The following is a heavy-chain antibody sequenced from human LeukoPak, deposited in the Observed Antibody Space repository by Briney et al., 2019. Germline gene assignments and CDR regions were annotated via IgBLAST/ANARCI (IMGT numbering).Heavy chain of an antibody. CDR3: ARLSRGDGHNWTPPHLGY. CDR1: GYSLTSYW. J-gene: IGHJ4*02. D-gene: IGHD5-24*01. V-gene: IGHV5-51*01. Sequence: LGESLKISCKGSGYSLTSYWIGWVRQMPGKGLEWMGIIYPGDSDTRYSPSFQGQVTISADKSISTAYLQWSSLKASDTAMYYCARLSRGDGHNWTPPHLGYWGQGTLVTVSS. CDR2: IYPGDSDT.